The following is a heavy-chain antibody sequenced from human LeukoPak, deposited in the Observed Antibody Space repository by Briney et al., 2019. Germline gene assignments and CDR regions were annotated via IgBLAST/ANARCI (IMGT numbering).Heavy chain of an antibody. CDR1: GGSISSYY. CDR2: IYNSVTT. D-gene: IGHD6-19*01. CDR3: GGGKQWLAFDY. Sequence: SETLSLTCTVSGGSISSYYCNWFRQPPGKGLEWIGYIYNSVTTNYNPSLKSRVTISVDTSKNQFSLKLSSVTAADTAVYYCGGGKQWLAFDYWGQGTLVTVSS. J-gene: IGHJ4*02. V-gene: IGHV4-59*08.